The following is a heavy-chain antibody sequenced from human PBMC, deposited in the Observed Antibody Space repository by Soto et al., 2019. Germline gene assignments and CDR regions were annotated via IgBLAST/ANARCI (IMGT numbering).Heavy chain of an antibody. CDR3: ARREGYYDSSGYFNWYFDL. CDR1: GGSISSYY. Sequence: QVQLQESGPGLVKPSETLSLTCTVSGGSISSYYWSWIRQPPGKGLEWIGYIYYSGSTNYNPSLKGRVTISVDTSKNQFSLKLSSVTAADTAVYYCARREGYYDSSGYFNWYFDLWGRGTLVTVSS. J-gene: IGHJ2*01. V-gene: IGHV4-59*08. CDR2: IYYSGST. D-gene: IGHD3-22*01.